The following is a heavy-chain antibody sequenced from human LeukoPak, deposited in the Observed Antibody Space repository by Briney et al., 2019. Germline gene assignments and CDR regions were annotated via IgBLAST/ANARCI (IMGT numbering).Heavy chain of an antibody. CDR3: AGSLVVVVASGWFDP. CDR1: GYSFTSYW. D-gene: IGHD2-15*01. Sequence: GESLKISCKGSGYSFTSYWISWVRQMPGKGLEWMGRIDPSDSYTNYSSSFQGHVTISADKSISTAYLQWSSLKASDTAMYYCAGSLVVVVASGWFDPWGQGTLVTVSS. V-gene: IGHV5-10-1*01. CDR2: IDPSDSYT. J-gene: IGHJ5*02.